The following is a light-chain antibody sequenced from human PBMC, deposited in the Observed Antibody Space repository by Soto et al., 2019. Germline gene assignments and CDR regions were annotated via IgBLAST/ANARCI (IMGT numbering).Light chain of an antibody. Sequence: TQSPSTLSASVGDRVTITCRASQSVSNNYLAWYQQKPGQAPRLLIYGASNRATGIPDRFSGSGSGTDFTLTISRLEPEDFAVYYCQQYGSSGTFGQGTKVDI. CDR2: GAS. J-gene: IGKJ1*01. CDR3: QQYGSSGT. V-gene: IGKV3-20*01. CDR1: QSVSNNY.